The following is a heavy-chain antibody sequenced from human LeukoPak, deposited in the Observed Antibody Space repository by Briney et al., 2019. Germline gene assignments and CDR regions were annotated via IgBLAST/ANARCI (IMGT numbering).Heavy chain of an antibody. CDR2: ISGGGAIT. Sequence: GGSLRLSCAASGFTFSTCAMGWVRQAPGKGLEWVSSISGGGAITYNADSVKGRLTISRDNSKNTLYLQMNSLRAEDTAVYYCAKFSGAQSSGWCFDYWGQGTLVTVSS. D-gene: IGHD6-19*01. J-gene: IGHJ4*02. CDR3: AKFSGAQSSGWCFDY. V-gene: IGHV3-23*01. CDR1: GFTFSTCA.